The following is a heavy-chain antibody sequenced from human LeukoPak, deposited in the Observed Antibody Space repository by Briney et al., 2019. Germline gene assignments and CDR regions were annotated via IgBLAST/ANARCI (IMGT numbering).Heavy chain of an antibody. Sequence: ASVKVSCKASGYTFTSDGISWVRQAPGQGLEWMGWISAYNGNTNYAQKLQGRVTMTTDTSTSTAYMELRSLRSDDTAVYYCARNAYYYDSSGYPLVGDFDYWGQGTLVTVSS. J-gene: IGHJ4*02. CDR1: GYTFTSDG. CDR2: ISAYNGNT. V-gene: IGHV1-18*01. D-gene: IGHD3-22*01. CDR3: ARNAYYYDSSGYPLVGDFDY.